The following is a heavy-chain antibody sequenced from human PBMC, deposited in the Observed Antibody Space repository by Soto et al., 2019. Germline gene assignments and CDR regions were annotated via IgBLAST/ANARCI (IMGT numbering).Heavy chain of an antibody. CDR1: GGSISSYY. CDR3: ARGVGRFDP. D-gene: IGHD2-15*01. CDR2: IYYSGST. V-gene: IGHV4-59*01. J-gene: IGHJ5*02. Sequence: SETLSLTCTVSGGSISSYYWSWIRQPPGKGLEWIGYIYYSGSTNYNPSLKSRVTISVDTSKNQFSLKLSSVTAADTAVYYCARGVGRFDPWGQGTLVTVSP.